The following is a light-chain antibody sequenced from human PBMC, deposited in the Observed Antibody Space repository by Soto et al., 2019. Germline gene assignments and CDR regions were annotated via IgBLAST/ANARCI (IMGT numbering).Light chain of an antibody. V-gene: IGLV2-14*01. Sequence: QSVLTQPASVSGSPGQSITISCTGTSSDIGGYNYVSWYQQHPGKAPKLMLYVVNTRPSGVSNRFSGSKSGNTASLTISGLQAEDEADYYCSSYTGSSSLVVFGGGTKLTVL. J-gene: IGLJ3*02. CDR2: VVN. CDR1: SSDIGGYNY. CDR3: SSYTGSSSLVV.